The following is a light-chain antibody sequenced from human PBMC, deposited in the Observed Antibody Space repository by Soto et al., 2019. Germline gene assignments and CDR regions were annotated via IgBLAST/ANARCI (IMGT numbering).Light chain of an antibody. CDR2: ESS. J-gene: IGKJ4*01. CDR1: QSVYSY. Sequence: EIVMTQSPATLSLSPGERATLSCRSSQSVYSYLAWYQQNPGQTPRLLIYESSTRATGIPPRFSGGGSGTEFSLTCSTLQSEEFEDYYCQQYQSWPLTFGGGTKVEIK. V-gene: IGKV3-15*01. CDR3: QQYQSWPLT.